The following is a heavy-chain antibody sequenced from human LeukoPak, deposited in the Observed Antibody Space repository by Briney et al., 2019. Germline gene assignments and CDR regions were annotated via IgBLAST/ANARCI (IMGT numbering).Heavy chain of an antibody. CDR2: INSDGTTT. CDR1: GFSVSGYW. CDR3: ARVSPYRVASLGALDI. J-gene: IGHJ3*02. D-gene: IGHD3-16*02. Sequence: PGGSLRLSCAASGFSVSGYWMHWVRQAPGKGLVWVSRINSDGTTTDYADSVKGRVTVSRDNGRNTVYLQMSSLRADDTAIYYCARVSPYRVASLGALDIWGQGTKVTVSS. V-gene: IGHV3-74*01.